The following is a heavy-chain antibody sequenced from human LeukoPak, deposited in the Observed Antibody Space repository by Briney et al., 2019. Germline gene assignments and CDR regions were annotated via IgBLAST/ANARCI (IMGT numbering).Heavy chain of an antibody. CDR3: AKDRPGGDYPSEIDY. CDR2: ISDSGDST. D-gene: IGHD2-21*02. CDR1: GFTFTSSA. J-gene: IGHJ4*02. Sequence: GGSLRLSCSASGFTFTSSAMSWVRQLPGKGLDWVSTISDSGDSTYYADSVKGRFTISRDNSKNTLYLQMNSLRAEDTAVYYCAKDRPGGDYPSEIDYWGQGTLVTVSS. V-gene: IGHV3-23*01.